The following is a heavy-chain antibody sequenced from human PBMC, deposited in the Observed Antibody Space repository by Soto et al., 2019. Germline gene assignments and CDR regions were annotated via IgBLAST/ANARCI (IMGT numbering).Heavy chain of an antibody. CDR2: IYWDDDK. CDR3: AHRQRTVVVGAPFDL. J-gene: IGHJ4*02. V-gene: IGHV2-5*02. Sequence: QITLRESGPTLVQPTQTLTLTCTLSGVSLSTSGEGVGWIRQPPGKALEWLALIYWDDDKRFSPSLKSRLAITRDISMNQVVMTMTDMAPEDTAIYYCAHRQRTVVVGAPFDLWGQGSQVTVSS. D-gene: IGHD2-15*01. CDR1: GVSLSTSGEG.